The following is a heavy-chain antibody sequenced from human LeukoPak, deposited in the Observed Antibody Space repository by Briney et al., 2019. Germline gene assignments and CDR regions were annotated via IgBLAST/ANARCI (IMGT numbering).Heavy chain of an antibody. CDR3: AILHGFCSGGGCYSDFDY. D-gene: IGHD2-15*01. Sequence: GASVKVSCKASGYTFTSYFMHWVRQAPGQGLEWMGIINPSGGSTSYAQMFQGRVTMTRDTSTSTVYMELSSLRSGDTAVYYCAILHGFCSGGGCYSDFDYWGQGTLVTVSS. CDR2: INPSGGST. CDR1: GYTFTSYF. V-gene: IGHV1-46*01. J-gene: IGHJ4*02.